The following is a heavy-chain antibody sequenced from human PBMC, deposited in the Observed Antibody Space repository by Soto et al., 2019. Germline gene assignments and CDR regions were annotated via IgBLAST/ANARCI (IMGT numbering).Heavy chain of an antibody. D-gene: IGHD6-19*01. CDR3: ARGIAGWYQGRYYYGMDV. CDR2: IYYSGST. Sequence: SETLSLTCTVSGGSISSYYWSWIRQPPGKGLEWIGYIYYSGSTNYNPSLKSRVTISVDTSKNQFSLKLSSVTAADTAVYYCARGIAGWYQGRYYYGMDVWGQGTMVTVSS. V-gene: IGHV4-59*01. CDR1: GGSISSYY. J-gene: IGHJ6*02.